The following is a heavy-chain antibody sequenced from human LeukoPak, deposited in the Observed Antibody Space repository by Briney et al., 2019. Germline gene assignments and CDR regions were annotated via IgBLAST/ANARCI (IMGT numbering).Heavy chain of an antibody. J-gene: IGHJ4*02. V-gene: IGHV1-8*01. CDR1: GYTFTSYD. CDR2: MNPNSGNT. CDR3: AREGNYYDSSGYYGG. Sequence: GASVKVSCKASGYTFTSYDINWVRQATGQGLEWIGWMNPNSGNTGYAQKFQGRVTMTRNTSISTAYMELSSLRSEDTAVYYCAREGNYYDSSGYYGGWGQGTLVTVSS. D-gene: IGHD3-22*01.